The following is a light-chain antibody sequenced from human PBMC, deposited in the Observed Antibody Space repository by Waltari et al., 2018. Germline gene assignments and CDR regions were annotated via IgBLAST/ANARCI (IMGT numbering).Light chain of an antibody. J-gene: IGLJ2*01. CDR1: SSDVGGYNY. CDR3: SSYISSDTLEL. V-gene: IGLV2-14*03. CDR2: YVS. Sequence: QSALTQPASVSGSPGQSITISCTGTSSDVGGYNYVSWYQQHPGKAPKLIIFYVSNRPSVGSSRFSGYKSGNTASLTISGLQAQYEADYYCSSYISSDTLELFGGGTSLTVL.